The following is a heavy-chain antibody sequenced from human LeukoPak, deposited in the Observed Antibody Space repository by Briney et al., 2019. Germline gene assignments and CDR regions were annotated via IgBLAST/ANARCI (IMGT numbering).Heavy chain of an antibody. CDR3: ARDGEMATIYFDY. CDR1: GGTFSSYA. V-gene: IGHV1-69*04. D-gene: IGHD5-24*01. CDR2: IIPIVGIA. J-gene: IGHJ4*02. Sequence: GASVKVSCKASGGTFSSYALSWVRQAPGQGLEWMGTIIPIVGIANYAQKFQGRVTITADKSTSTAYMELSSLRSEGTAVYYCARDGEMATIYFDYWGQGTLVTVSS.